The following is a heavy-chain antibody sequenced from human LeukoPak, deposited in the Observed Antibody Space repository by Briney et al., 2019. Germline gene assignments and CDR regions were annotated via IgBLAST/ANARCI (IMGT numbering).Heavy chain of an antibody. Sequence: PGGSLRLSCAASGFTFSSYAMSWVRQAPGKGLEWVAVISYDGSNKYYADSVKGRFTISRDNSKNTLYLQMNSLRAEDTAVYYCASTLYYYDSSGYYSPLGYWGQGTLVTVSS. J-gene: IGHJ4*02. D-gene: IGHD3-22*01. CDR1: GFTFSSYA. CDR3: ASTLYYYDSSGYYSPLGY. CDR2: ISYDGSNK. V-gene: IGHV3-30-3*01.